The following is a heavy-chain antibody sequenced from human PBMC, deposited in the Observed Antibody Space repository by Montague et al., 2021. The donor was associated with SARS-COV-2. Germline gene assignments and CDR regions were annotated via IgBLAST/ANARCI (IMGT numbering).Heavy chain of an antibody. V-gene: IGHV4-59*01. CDR3: ASQEVDTAMDRNYYYYGMDV. D-gene: IGHD5-18*01. CDR2: IYYGGST. CDR1: GGSISSYY. Sequence: SETLSLTCTVSGGSISSYYWSWIRQPPGKGLEWIGNIYYGGSTNYNPSXXSRVTISVDTSKNQFSLKLSSVTAADTAVYYCASQEVDTAMDRNYYYYGMDVWGQGTTVTVSS. J-gene: IGHJ6*02.